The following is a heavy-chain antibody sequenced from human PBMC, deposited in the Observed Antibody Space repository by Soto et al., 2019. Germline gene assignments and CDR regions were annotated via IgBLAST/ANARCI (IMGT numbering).Heavy chain of an antibody. CDR2: INHNGNT. Sequence: SETLSLTCAVYGGSFSDYYWTWIRQPPGKGLEWIGAINHNGNTNYNPSLKSRVTISVDTSKNQFSLKLSSVTAADTAVYYCARYRFGELLNNFDYWGQGTLVTVSS. D-gene: IGHD3-10*01. CDR3: ARYRFGELLNNFDY. CDR1: GGSFSDYY. V-gene: IGHV4-34*01. J-gene: IGHJ4*02.